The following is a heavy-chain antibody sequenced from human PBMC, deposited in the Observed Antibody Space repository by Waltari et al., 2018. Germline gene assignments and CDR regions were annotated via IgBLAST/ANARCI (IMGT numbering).Heavy chain of an antibody. Sequence: EVRLVESGGGLVQPGGSLRLSCAASGFAFANYGMSWVRQAPGNGLGVVSSISGSGGTTYYADSVKGRFTMSKDNSKNTLFLQMNSLRVDDTADYYCAKSSGSYYEVFDYWGRGTLVTVSS. D-gene: IGHD1-26*01. CDR2: ISGSGGTT. V-gene: IGHV3-23*04. CDR3: AKSSGSYYEVFDY. J-gene: IGHJ4*02. CDR1: GFAFANYG.